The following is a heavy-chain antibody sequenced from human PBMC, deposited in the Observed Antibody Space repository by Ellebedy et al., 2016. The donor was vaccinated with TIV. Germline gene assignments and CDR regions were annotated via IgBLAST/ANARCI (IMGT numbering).Heavy chain of an antibody. D-gene: IGHD3-16*01. CDR1: GFNFRSYW. Sequence: PGGSLRLSCIASGFNFRSYWMTWVRQAPGKGLEWVANIRQEGDVKYYVDSVRGRFTVSRDNARNSLYLQMNNLRVEDTAVYYCARRGSYGDYAVQINNWFGSWGQGTLVTVSS. V-gene: IGHV3-7*01. CDR3: ARRGSYGDYAVQINNWFGS. CDR2: IRQEGDVK. J-gene: IGHJ5*01.